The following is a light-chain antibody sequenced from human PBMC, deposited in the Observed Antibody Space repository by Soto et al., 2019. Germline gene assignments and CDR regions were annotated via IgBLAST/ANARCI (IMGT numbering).Light chain of an antibody. CDR3: LHDYNYPRT. CDR2: GAS. J-gene: IGKJ1*01. Sequence: EIVMTQSPATLSVSPGERATLSCRASQSVSSNLAWYQQKPGQAPRLLIYGASTRATGIPARFSGSGSGTEFTLTISSLQSEDFATYYCLHDYNYPRTFGQGTKVEIK. V-gene: IGKV3-15*01. CDR1: QSVSSN.